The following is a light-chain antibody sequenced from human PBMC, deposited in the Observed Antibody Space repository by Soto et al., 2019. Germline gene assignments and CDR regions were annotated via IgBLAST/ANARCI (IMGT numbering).Light chain of an antibody. V-gene: IGLV3-21*02. CDR3: QVCDSSSDHVV. J-gene: IGLJ2*01. CDR1: NSGSKS. CDR2: DDS. Sequence: SYELTQPPSVSVAPGQTARITCGGTNSGSKSVHWYQQKPGQAPLLVVYDDSDLPSGIPERFSGFNSGNTANRTISRVVAGDEADYYFQVCDSSSDHVVFGGGTKVTVL.